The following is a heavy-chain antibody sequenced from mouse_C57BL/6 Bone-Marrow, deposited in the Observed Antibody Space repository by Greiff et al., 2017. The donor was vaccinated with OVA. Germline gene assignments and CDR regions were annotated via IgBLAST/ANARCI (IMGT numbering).Heavy chain of an antibody. CDR1: GYSITSGYY. D-gene: IGHD1-3*01. V-gene: IGHV3-6*01. CDR2: ISYDGSN. J-gene: IGHJ3*01. Sequence: EVQLQESGPGLVKPSQSLSLTCSVTGYSITSGYYWNWIRQFPGNKLEWMGYISYDGSNNYNPSLKNRISITRYTSKNQFFLKLNSVTTEDTATYYCAKGISWFAYWGQGTLVTVSA. CDR3: AKGISWFAY.